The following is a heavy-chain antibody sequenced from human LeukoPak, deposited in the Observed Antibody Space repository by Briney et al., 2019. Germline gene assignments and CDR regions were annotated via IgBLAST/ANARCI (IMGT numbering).Heavy chain of an antibody. V-gene: IGHV3-23*01. J-gene: IGHJ6*02. CDR2: ISGSGGST. CDR3: AKDWSSSWFYYYYYGMDV. CDR1: GFTLSSYA. Sequence: QSGGSLRLSCAASGFTLSSYAMSWVRQAPGKGLEWVSAISGSGGSTYYADSVKGRFTISRDNSKNTLYLQMNSLRAEDTAVYYCAKDWSSSWFYYYYYGMDVWGQGTTVTVSS. D-gene: IGHD6-13*01.